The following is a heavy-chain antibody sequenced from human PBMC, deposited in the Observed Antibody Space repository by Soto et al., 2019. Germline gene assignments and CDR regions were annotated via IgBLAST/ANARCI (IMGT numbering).Heavy chain of an antibody. Sequence: SQTLSLTCTVSGDSISSPGYYWTWIRQHPREGLAWIGFIYSSGTIHDNPSLRSRVTLSIDTSKNQFSLRLTSVTDADAGVYYCAREESQRRGGFVFDIWGHGTMVTVSS. CDR3: AREESQRRGGFVFDI. D-gene: IGHD3-10*01. CDR1: GDSISSPGYY. V-gene: IGHV4-31*03. J-gene: IGHJ3*02. CDR2: IYSSGTI.